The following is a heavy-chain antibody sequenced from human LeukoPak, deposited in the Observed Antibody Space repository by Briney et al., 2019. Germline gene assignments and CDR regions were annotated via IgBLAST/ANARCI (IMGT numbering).Heavy chain of an antibody. Sequence: ASVKVSCKASGYTFTSYYMHWVRQAPGQGLEWMAIINPSGDNTNYAQKFQGRVTMTRDTPTSTVYMEVSSLRSDDTAVYYCARGRTNGFNTFDYWGPGTLVTASS. CDR1: GYTFTSYY. CDR2: INPSGDNT. CDR3: ARGRTNGFNTFDY. V-gene: IGHV1-46*01. D-gene: IGHD5-24*01. J-gene: IGHJ4*02.